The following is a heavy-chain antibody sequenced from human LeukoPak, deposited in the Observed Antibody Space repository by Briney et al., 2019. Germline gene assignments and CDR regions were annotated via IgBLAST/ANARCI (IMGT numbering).Heavy chain of an antibody. J-gene: IGHJ4*02. CDR1: GYRYTNDW. CDR3: ARGSAHFGDYVDY. Sequence: GESLKISCRVSGYRYTNDWIGWVRQMPGKGLEWVGIIYPDDSDTRYSPSFEGQVTISADKSINTAYLQWSSLKASDTAMYYCARGSAHFGDYVDYWGQGTLVTVSS. D-gene: IGHD2-15*01. V-gene: IGHV5-51*01. CDR2: IYPDDSDT.